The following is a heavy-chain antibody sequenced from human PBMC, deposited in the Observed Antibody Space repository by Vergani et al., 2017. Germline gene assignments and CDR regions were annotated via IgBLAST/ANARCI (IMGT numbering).Heavy chain of an antibody. CDR1: GASIRSSNYY. J-gene: IGHJ5*02. CDR2: IYYIGST. D-gene: IGHD6-19*01. V-gene: IGHV4-39*01. Sequence: QLQLQESGPGLVKPSANLSLTCSVSGASIRSSNYYWGWIRQPPGKGLEWIASIYYIGSTYYNPSLKSRVTISVDTSKNHFSLKLSSVTAADTAVYFCARHSTVEWLVKLGWIDPWGQGILVTVSS. CDR3: ARHSTVEWLVKLGWIDP.